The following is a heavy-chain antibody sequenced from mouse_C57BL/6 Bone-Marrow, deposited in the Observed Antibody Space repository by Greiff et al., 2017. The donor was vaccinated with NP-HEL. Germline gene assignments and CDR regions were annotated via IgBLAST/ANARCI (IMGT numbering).Heavy chain of an antibody. J-gene: IGHJ3*01. CDR2: ISYDGSN. V-gene: IGHV3-6*01. CDR3: ARRGLGRGFAY. CDR1: GYSITSGYY. D-gene: IGHD4-1*01. Sequence: EVQVVESGPGLVKPSQSLSLTCSVTGYSITSGYYWNWIRQFPGNKLEWMGYISYDGSNNYNPSLKNRISITRDTSKNQFFLKLNSVTTEDTATYYCARRGLGRGFAYWGQGTLVTVSA.